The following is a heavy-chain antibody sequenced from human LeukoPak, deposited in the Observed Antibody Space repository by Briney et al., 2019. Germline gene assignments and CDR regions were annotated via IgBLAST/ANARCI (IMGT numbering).Heavy chain of an antibody. V-gene: IGHV2-5*01. CDR3: AHSSSSGSSTSLDY. CDR2: IYWNNDK. Sequence: SGPTLGNPTQTLTLTCTFSGFSLSTSLVGVAWIRQPPGKALEWLALIYWNNDKRYNPSLRSRLTITKDTSKNQVVLTMTNMDPVDTATYYCAHSSSSGSSTSLDYWGQGTLVTVSS. D-gene: IGHD3-10*01. J-gene: IGHJ4*02. CDR1: GFSLSTSLVG.